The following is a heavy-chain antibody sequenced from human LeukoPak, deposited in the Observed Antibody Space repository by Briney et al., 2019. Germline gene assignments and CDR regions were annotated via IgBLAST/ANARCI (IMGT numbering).Heavy chain of an antibody. Sequence: SQTLSLTCTVSGASISSAGYYWSWIRQHPGKGLEWIGFISYTGSTYYNSSLKSRVIISRDTSKNQFSLKLSSVTAADTAVYYCARYLGTAMVPYFDYWGQGTLVTVSS. D-gene: IGHD5-18*01. V-gene: IGHV4-31*03. J-gene: IGHJ4*02. CDR2: ISYTGST. CDR3: ARYLGTAMVPYFDY. CDR1: GASISSAGYY.